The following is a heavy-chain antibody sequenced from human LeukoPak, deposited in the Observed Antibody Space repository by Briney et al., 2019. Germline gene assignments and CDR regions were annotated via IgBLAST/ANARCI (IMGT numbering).Heavy chain of an antibody. CDR1: GGSFSGYY. V-gene: IGHV4-34*01. Sequence: PSETLSLTCAVYGGSFSGYYWSWIRQPPGKGLEWIGEINHSGSTNYNPSLKSRVTISVDTSKNQFSLKLSSVTAADTAVYYCARANLYGDFDYWGQGTLVTVSS. J-gene: IGHJ4*02. CDR3: ARANLYGDFDY. CDR2: INHSGST. D-gene: IGHD4-17*01.